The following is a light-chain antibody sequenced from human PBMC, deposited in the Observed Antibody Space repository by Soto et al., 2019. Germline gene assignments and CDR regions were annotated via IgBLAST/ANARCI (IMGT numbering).Light chain of an antibody. V-gene: IGKV1D-12*01. CDR3: QQYNNWPEA. Sequence: DIQMTQSPSSVSASVGDRVTITCRASQAISTWLAWYQQKPGKAPKLLIYAASNLQTGVPSRFSGSGSGTDFTLTISSLQPEDFAVYYCQQYNNWPEAFGPGTKVDIK. CDR1: QAISTW. J-gene: IGKJ3*01. CDR2: AAS.